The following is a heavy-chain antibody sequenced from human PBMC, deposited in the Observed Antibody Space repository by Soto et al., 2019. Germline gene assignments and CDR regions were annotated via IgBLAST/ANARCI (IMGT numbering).Heavy chain of an antibody. CDR1: GFTFSSYA. D-gene: IGHD5-12*01. CDR2: ISGSGGST. V-gene: IGHV3-23*01. J-gene: IGHJ4*02. CDR3: AKPKATTVLRYYFDY. Sequence: PGGSLRLSCAASGFTFSSYAMSWVRQAPGKGLGWVSAISGSGGSTYYADSVKGRFTISRDNSKNTLYLQMNSLRAEDTAVYYCAKPKATTVLRYYFDYWGQGTLVTVSS.